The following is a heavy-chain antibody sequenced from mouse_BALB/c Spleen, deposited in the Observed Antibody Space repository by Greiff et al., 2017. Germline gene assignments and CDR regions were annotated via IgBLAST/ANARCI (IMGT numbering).Heavy chain of an antibody. CDR3: ARDNSYFDY. Sequence: EVKLMESGGGLVQPGGSLRLSCATSGFTFTDYYMSWVRQPPGKALEWLGFIRNKANGYTTEYSASVKGRFTISRDNSQSILYLQMNTLRAEDSATYYCARDNSYFDYWGQGTTLTVSS. V-gene: IGHV7-3*02. CDR2: IRNKANGYTT. CDR1: GFTFTDYY. J-gene: IGHJ2*01.